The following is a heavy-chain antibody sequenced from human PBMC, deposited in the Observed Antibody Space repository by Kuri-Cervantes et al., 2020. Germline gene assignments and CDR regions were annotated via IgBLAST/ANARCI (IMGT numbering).Heavy chain of an antibody. CDR3: ARVGPVTKGRRGMDV. CDR2: MNPNSGNT. D-gene: IGHD4-11*01. J-gene: IGHJ6*02. CDR1: GYTFTSYD. Sequence: ASVKVSCKASGYTFTSYDINWVRQATGQGLEWMGWMNPNSGNTGYAQKFQGRVTMTRNTSISTAYMEPSSLRSEDTAVYYCARVGPVTKGRRGMDVWGQGTTVTVSS. V-gene: IGHV1-8*01.